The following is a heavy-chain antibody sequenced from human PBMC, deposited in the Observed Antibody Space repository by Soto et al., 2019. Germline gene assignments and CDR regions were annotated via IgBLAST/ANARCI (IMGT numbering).Heavy chain of an antibody. D-gene: IGHD3-9*01. CDR3: TGDTGSLDY. CDR2: IRSKANSYAT. J-gene: IGHJ4*02. CDR1: GFTFSGSA. V-gene: IGHV3-73*01. Sequence: VGSVRLSCAASGFTFSGSAMHWVRQASGKGLEWVGRIRSKANSYATAYAASVKGRFTISRDDSKNTAYLQMNSLKTEDTAVYYCTGDTGSLDYWGQGTLVTVSS.